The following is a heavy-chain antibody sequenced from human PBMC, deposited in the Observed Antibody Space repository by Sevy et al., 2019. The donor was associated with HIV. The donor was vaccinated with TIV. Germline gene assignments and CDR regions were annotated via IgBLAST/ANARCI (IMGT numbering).Heavy chain of an antibody. CDR2: INHSGST. CDR3: ARAPPVVVVPGAPSWFDP. J-gene: IGHJ5*02. D-gene: IGHD2-2*01. V-gene: IGHV4-34*01. CDR1: GGSFSGYY. Sequence: SLTCAVYGGSFSGYYWNWIRQTPGKGLEWIGEINHSGSTNYNPSLRSRVTISVDTSKNQFSLRLNSVTAADTAVYYCARAPPVVVVPGAPSWFDPWGQGTLVTVSS.